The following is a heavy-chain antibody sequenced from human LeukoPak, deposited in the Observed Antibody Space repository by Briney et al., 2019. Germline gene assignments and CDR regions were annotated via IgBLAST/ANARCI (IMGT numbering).Heavy chain of an antibody. CDR2: IYYSGST. CDR1: GGSISGYY. V-gene: IGHV4-59*01. D-gene: IGHD6-19*01. J-gene: IGHJ4*02. Sequence: SETPSLTCTVSGGSISGYYWSWIRQPPGKGLEWIGYIYYSGSTNYNPSLKSRVTISVDTSENQFSLKLSSVTAADTAVYYCARDLSSSGWRHFDYWGQGTPVTVSS. CDR3: ARDLSSSGWRHFDY.